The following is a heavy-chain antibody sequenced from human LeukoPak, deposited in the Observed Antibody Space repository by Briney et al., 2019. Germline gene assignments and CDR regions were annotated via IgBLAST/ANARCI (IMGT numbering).Heavy chain of an antibody. J-gene: IGHJ5*02. CDR3: GSSTSWASSDWFDP. CDR2: IIPILGIA. CDR1: GGTFSSYA. D-gene: IGHD2-2*01. Sequence: SVKVSCKASGGTFSSYAISWVRQAPGQGLEWMGRIIPILGIANYAQKFQGRVTITADKSTSTAYMELSSLRAEDTAVYYCGSSTSWASSDWFDPWGQGTLVTVSS. V-gene: IGHV1-69*04.